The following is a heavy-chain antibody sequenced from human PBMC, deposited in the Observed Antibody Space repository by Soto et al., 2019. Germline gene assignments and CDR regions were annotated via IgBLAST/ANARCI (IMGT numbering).Heavy chain of an antibody. D-gene: IGHD1-7*01. CDR1: GLTFSNFA. CDR3: AKNQERELPRVIDF. V-gene: IGHV3-23*01. CDR2: MSGSSSTT. J-gene: IGHJ4*02. Sequence: LRLWSATAGLTFSNFARRWVRKATGGGLEWVSSMSGSSSTTYYADSVRGRFTISRDRSKNTLYLQMSSLRAEDTALYYCAKNQERELPRVIDFWGQGTLVTVSS.